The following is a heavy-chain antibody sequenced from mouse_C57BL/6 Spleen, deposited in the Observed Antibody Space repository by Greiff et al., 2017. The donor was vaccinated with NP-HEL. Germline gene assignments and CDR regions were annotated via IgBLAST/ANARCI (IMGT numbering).Heavy chain of an antibody. CDR2: IYYSGTI. CDR1: GISITTGNYR. Sequence: VQLKESGPGLVKPSQTVFLTCTVTGISITTGNYRWSWIRQFPGNKLEWIGYIYYSGTITYNPSLTSRTTITRDTPKNQFFLEMNSLTAEDTATYYCAREGDLSYWYFDVWGTGTTVTVSS. D-gene: IGHD3-2*02. J-gene: IGHJ1*03. V-gene: IGHV3-5*01. CDR3: AREGDLSYWYFDV.